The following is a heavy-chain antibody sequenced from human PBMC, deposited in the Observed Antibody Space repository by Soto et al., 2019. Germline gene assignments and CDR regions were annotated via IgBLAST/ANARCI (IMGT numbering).Heavy chain of an antibody. Sequence: VSGYTLTELSMHWVQRASGKGLEWMGGFDPEDGETIYAQKFQGRVTMTEDTSTDTAYMELSGLRSEDTAVYYCATDSYYDSSGVRGLDYWGQGTLVTVSS. CDR3: ATDSYYDSSGVRGLDY. CDR1: GYTLTELS. J-gene: IGHJ4*02. CDR2: FDPEDGET. D-gene: IGHD3-22*01. V-gene: IGHV1-24*01.